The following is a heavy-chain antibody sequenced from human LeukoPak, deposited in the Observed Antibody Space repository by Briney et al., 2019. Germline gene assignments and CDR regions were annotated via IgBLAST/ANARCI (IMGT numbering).Heavy chain of an antibody. CDR3: ARFRSSGYYLVNWFDP. J-gene: IGHJ5*02. CDR1: GYTFTGYY. CDR2: INPNSGGT. Sequence: GASVKVSCKASGYTFTGYYMHWVRQAPGQGLEWMGWINPNSGGTNYAQKFQGRVTMTRDTSIGTAYMELSRLRSDDTAVYYCARFRSSGYYLVNWFDPWGQGTLVTVSS. D-gene: IGHD3-22*01. V-gene: IGHV1-2*02.